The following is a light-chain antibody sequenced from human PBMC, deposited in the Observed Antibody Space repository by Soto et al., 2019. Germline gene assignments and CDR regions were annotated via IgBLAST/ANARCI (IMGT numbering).Light chain of an antibody. J-gene: IGKJ2*01. CDR2: AAS. Sequence: EIVLTQSPGTLSLSPGGRAPLSCRASPTISRNLAWYQQRPGQAPRLLIYAASTRATGVPARFSGSGSGTEFTLTINSLQSEDFALYYCHQYNNWPPGTFGQGTKVDI. V-gene: IGKV3-15*01. CDR1: PTISRN. CDR3: HQYNNWPPGT.